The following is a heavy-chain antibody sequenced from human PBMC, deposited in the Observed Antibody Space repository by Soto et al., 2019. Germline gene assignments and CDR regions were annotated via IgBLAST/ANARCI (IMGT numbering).Heavy chain of an antibody. CDR3: AAVPVLRFLKWLPAYFDY. D-gene: IGHD3-3*01. CDR2: LVVGSGNT. V-gene: IGHV1-58*01. CDR1: GFMFTSSA. J-gene: IGHJ4*02. Sequence: GASVEVSCKTSGFMFTSSAVQWVRQALGQRLEWIGWLVVGSGNTHYAQHFQERVTLTRDMSTGTAYMELSSLRSEDTAVYYCAAVPVLRFLKWLPAYFDYWGQGTLVTVSS.